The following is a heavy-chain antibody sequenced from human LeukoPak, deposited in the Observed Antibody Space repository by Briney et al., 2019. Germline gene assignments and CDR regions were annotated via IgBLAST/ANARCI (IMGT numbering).Heavy chain of an antibody. CDR1: GGSITSGVYY. CDR3: ARELANWGSPFDY. D-gene: IGHD7-27*01. CDR2: IYYSGST. Sequence: SETLSLTCTVSGGSITSGVYYWSWIRQPPGKGLEWIGCIYYSGSTYYNPSLKSRVSISADTSKIQFSLKLSSVTAADTAVYYCARELANWGSPFDYWGQGTLVTVSS. J-gene: IGHJ4*02. V-gene: IGHV4-30-4*01.